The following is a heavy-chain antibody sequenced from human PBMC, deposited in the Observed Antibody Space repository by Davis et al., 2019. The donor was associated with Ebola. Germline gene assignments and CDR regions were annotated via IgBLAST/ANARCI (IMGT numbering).Heavy chain of an antibody. D-gene: IGHD4-23*01. CDR3: ARGGNSGVH. J-gene: IGHJ4*02. CDR2: INNDGSST. Sequence: PGGSLRLSCAASGFTFRNHWMHWVRQAPGKGLVWVSRINNDGSSTSYADSVKGRFTISRDNANNTLYLQMNSLRAEDTAVYYCARGGNSGVHWGQGTLVTVSS. CDR1: GFTFRNHW. V-gene: IGHV3-74*01.